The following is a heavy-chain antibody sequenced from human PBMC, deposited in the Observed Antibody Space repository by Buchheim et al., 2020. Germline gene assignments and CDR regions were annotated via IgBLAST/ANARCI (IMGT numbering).Heavy chain of an antibody. J-gene: IGHJ2*01. CDR1: GFTFSSSW. CDR2: INQDGGEK. V-gene: IGHV3-7*01. Sequence: EVQLVESGGGLVQPGGSLRLSCVASGFTFSSSWMSWVRQVPGKGLEWVANINQDGGEKSYVTSVKGRLTISRDNGKNSVYLQLSSLRVEDTAVYYCAKLMRSPWNFDLWGRGTL. D-gene: IGHD1-26*01. CDR3: AKLMRSPWNFDL.